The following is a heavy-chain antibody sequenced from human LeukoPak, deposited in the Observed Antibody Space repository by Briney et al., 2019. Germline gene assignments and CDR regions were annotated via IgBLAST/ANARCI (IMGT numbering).Heavy chain of an antibody. CDR2: INAGNGDT. CDR3: ARDDCGDTCYPGGY. Sequence: ASVKVSCKASGYTFTKFVVRWMRQAPGQRPEWLGWINAGNGDTKYSQNFQDRVTITRDTSANTAYMELSSLTSEDTALYYCARDDCGDTCYPGGYWGQGTLVTVSS. CDR1: GYTFTKFV. D-gene: IGHD2-21*01. V-gene: IGHV1-3*01. J-gene: IGHJ4*02.